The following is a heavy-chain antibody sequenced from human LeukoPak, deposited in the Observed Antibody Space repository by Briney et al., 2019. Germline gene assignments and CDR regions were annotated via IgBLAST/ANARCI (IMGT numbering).Heavy chain of an antibody. J-gene: IGHJ6*02. D-gene: IGHD5-18*01. CDR1: GFPFGAHA. CDR2: VRSETYRGTP. Sequence: RSLRLSRTPSGFPFGAHAMSWIRQAPGKGLAVVGFVRSETYRGTPEYPASVKARFTISTDDSRSIAYLQMNSLKIEGTAVYFCSRGPIQLWLHNGMDVWGQGTTVTVSS. V-gene: IGHV3-49*03. CDR3: SRGPIQLWLHNGMDV.